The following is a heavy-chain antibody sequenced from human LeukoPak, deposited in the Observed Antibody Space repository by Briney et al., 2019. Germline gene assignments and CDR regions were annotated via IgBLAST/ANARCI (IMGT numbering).Heavy chain of an antibody. J-gene: IGHJ5*02. V-gene: IGHV1-2*02. CDR3: ARVTLYPNWNDGIWFDP. CDR2: INPNSGGT. CDR1: GYTFTGYY. D-gene: IGHD1-1*01. Sequence: ASVKVSCKASGYTFTGYYMHWVRQAPGQGLEWMGWINPNSGGTNYAQKFQGRVTMTRDTSISTAYMELSRLRSDDTAVYYCARVTLYPNWNDGIWFDPRGQGTLVTVSS.